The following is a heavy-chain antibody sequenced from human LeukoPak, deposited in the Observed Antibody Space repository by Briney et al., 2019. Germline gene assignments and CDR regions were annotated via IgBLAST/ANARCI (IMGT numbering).Heavy chain of an antibody. J-gene: IGHJ4*02. V-gene: IGHV3-7*05. CDR2: IKQDGSEK. CDR1: GFTFSSYW. CDR3: ARDSGPLYSGSYFDY. D-gene: IGHD1-26*01. Sequence: GGSLRLPCAASGFTFSSYWMSWVRQAPGKGLEWVANIKQDGSEKYYVDSVKGRFTISRDNAKNSLYLQMNSLRAEDTAVYYCARDSGPLYSGSYFDYWGQGTLVTVSS.